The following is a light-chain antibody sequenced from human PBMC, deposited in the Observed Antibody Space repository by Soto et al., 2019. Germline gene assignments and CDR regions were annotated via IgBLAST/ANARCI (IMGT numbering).Light chain of an antibody. CDR1: SGSNASNY. Sequence: NFMLTQPHSVSESPGKTVNISCTRSSGSNASNYVQWYQQRPGSAPTTVIYEDNQRPSGVPDRFSGSIDSSSNSAALTIAGLKTEDEDDYYCLYYGSSKVEFGGGTKLTVL. J-gene: IGLJ3*02. CDR2: EDN. V-gene: IGLV6-57*04. CDR3: LYYGSSKVE.